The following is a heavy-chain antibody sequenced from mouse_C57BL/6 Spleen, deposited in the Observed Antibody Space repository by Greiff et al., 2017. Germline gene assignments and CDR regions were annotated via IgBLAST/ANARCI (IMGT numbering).Heavy chain of an antibody. Sequence: QVHVKQPGAELVRPGSSVKLSCKASGYTFTSYWMHWVKQRPIQGLEWIGNIDPSESETHYNQKFKDKATLTVDKSSSTAYMQLSSLTSEDSAVYYCAKAELGRNYFDDWGQGTTLTVSS. D-gene: IGHD4-1*01. CDR2: IDPSESET. CDR1: GYTFTSYW. J-gene: IGHJ2*01. V-gene: IGHV1-52*01. CDR3: AKAELGRNYFDD.